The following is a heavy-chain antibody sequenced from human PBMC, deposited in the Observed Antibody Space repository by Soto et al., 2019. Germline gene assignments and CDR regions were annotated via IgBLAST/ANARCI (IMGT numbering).Heavy chain of an antibody. V-gene: IGHV1-69*12. CDR2: IFPMYGIA. CDR3: AGEVGGTELHL. Sequence: QVQLVQSGAEVKKPGSSVRVSCRTSGGTFKNYGFSWVRQAPGQGLEWMGGIFPMYGIANYGQIFQGRLTITAHESTNTAYMDLSSLKSEDTAVYYCAGEVGGTELHLWGEGTQVPVSS. J-gene: IGHJ5*02. CDR1: GGTFKNYG. D-gene: IGHD1-26*01.